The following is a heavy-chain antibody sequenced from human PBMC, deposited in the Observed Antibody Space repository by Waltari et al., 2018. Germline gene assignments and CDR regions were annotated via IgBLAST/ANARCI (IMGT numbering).Heavy chain of an antibody. CDR1: GFTFSSYW. D-gene: IGHD6-13*01. CDR2: IKQDGSEK. Sequence: EVQLVESGGGLVQPGGSLRLSCAASGFTFSSYWMSWVRQAPGKGLEWVANIKQDGSEKYYVDSVKGRFTISSDNAKNSLYLQMNSLRAEDTAVYYCARGIMGGRQQSPFNWFDPWGQGTLVTVSS. CDR3: ARGIMGGRQQSPFNWFDP. V-gene: IGHV3-7*01. J-gene: IGHJ5*02.